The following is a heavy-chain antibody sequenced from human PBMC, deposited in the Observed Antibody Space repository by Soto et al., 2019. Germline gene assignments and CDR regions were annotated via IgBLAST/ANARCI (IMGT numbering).Heavy chain of an antibody. CDR3: ARVASEYSSSSQGAFDI. Sequence: ASVKVSCKAAGGTFSSYTISWVRQAPGQGLEWMGRINPSGGSTSYAQKFQGRVTMTRDTSTSTVYMELSSLRSEDTAVYYCARVASEYSSSSQGAFDIWGQGTMVTVSS. J-gene: IGHJ3*02. V-gene: IGHV1-46*03. CDR2: INPSGGST. D-gene: IGHD6-6*01. CDR1: GGTFSSYT.